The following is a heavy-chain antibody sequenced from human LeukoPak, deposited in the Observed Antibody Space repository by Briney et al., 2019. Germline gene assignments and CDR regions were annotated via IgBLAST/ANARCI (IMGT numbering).Heavy chain of an antibody. Sequence: GGSLRLSCAASGFTFDDYAMHWVRQAPGKGLEWVSGISWNSGSIGYADSVKGRFTISRDNAKNSLYLQMNSLRAEDTALYYCAKDMDLLYSGHFDYWGQGTLVTVSS. CDR2: ISWNSGSI. V-gene: IGHV3-9*01. J-gene: IGHJ4*02. CDR1: GFTFDDYA. D-gene: IGHD5-12*01. CDR3: AKDMDLLYSGHFDY.